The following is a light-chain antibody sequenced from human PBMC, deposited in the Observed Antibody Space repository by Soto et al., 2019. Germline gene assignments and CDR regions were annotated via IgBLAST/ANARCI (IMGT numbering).Light chain of an antibody. CDR1: QTGSNSY. CDR3: QHYGYSQWT. Sequence: DMVLPACEATLSSFPGDRAHLSWRASQTGSNSYLAWYQHKSGQAPRLLIYGVYTRASGIPDRFSGSGSGTEFTLTITRLEPEDSAVYFCQHYGYSQWTLGQGTNVDI. CDR2: GVY. V-gene: IGKV3-20*01. J-gene: IGKJ1*01.